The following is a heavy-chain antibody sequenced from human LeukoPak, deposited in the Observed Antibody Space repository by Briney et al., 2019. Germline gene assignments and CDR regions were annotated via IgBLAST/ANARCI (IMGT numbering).Heavy chain of an antibody. CDR3: ARGAPLKGLHLDY. D-gene: IGHD5-24*01. Sequence: SETLSLTCTVSGGSISSGGYYWSWIRQHPGKGLEWIGYIYYSGSTYYNPSLKGRVTISVDTSKNQFSLKLSSVTAADTAVYYCARGAPLKGLHLDYWGQGTLVTVSS. CDR1: GGSISSGGYY. CDR2: IYYSGST. V-gene: IGHV4-31*03. J-gene: IGHJ4*02.